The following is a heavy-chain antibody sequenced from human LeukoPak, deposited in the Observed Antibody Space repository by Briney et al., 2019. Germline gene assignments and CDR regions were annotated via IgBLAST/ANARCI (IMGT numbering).Heavy chain of an antibody. Sequence: PSETLSLTCTVSGDSISSYYWSWIRQPPGKGLEWIGEINHSGSTNYNPSLKSRVTISVDTSKNQFSLKLSSVTAADTAVYYCAREADYGDYATFVYWGQGTLVTVSS. J-gene: IGHJ4*02. D-gene: IGHD4-17*01. CDR1: GDSISSYY. CDR2: INHSGST. V-gene: IGHV4-34*01. CDR3: AREADYGDYATFVY.